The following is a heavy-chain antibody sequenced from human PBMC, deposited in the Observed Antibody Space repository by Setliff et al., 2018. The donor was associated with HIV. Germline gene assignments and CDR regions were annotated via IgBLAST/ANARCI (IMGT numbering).Heavy chain of an antibody. J-gene: IGHJ4*02. CDR3: ARIYDYGSYYFDY. V-gene: IGHV4-39*07. CDR1: GGSISNSSYY. D-gene: IGHD4-17*01. CDR2: IYYSGST. Sequence: SETLSLTCTVSGGSISNSSYYWGWIRQPPGKGLEWIGSIYYSGSTNYNPSLKSRVTMSVDTFKNQFSLKLSSLTAADTAVYYCARIYDYGSYYFDYWGQGTLVTVSS.